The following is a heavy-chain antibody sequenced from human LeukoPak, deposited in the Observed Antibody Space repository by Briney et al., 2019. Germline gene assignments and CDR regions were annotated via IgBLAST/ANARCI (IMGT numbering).Heavy chain of an antibody. D-gene: IGHD5-12*01. V-gene: IGHV3-23*01. Sequence: TGGSLRLSCAASGFTFSSYAMSWVRQAPGKGLEWVSAISGSGGSTYYADSVKGRFTISRDNSKNTLFLQMNSLRAEDTAVYYCAKDDLGGYDYHYYYYGMDVWGQGTTVTVSS. CDR2: ISGSGGST. J-gene: IGHJ6*02. CDR1: GFTFSSYA. CDR3: AKDDLGGYDYHYYYYGMDV.